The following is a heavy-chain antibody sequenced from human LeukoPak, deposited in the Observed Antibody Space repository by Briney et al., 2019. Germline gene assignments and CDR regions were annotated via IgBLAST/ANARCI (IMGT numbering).Heavy chain of an antibody. D-gene: IGHD5-24*01. V-gene: IGHV3-21*01. CDR2: IGTSTSYI. J-gene: IGHJ3*02. CDR3: ARARMATGYSTDAFDI. CDR1: GFTFSTYI. Sequence: GGSLRLSCAASGFTFSTYIMNWVRQTPEKGLEWVSSIGTSTSYIYYADSVKGRFTISRDNAKNSLYLQMNSLRAEDTAVYYCARARMATGYSTDAFDIWGQGTMVTVSS.